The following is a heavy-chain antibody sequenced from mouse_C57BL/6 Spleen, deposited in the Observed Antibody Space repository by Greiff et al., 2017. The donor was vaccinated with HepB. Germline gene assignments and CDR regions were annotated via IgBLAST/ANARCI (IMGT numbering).Heavy chain of an antibody. D-gene: IGHD2-5*01. CDR2: IDPSDSET. CDR1: GYTFTSYW. Sequence: QVHVKQPGAELVRPGSSVKLSCKASGYTFTSYWMHWVKQRPIQGLEWIGNIDPSDSETHYNQKFKDKATLTVDKSSSTAYMQLSSLTSEDSAVYYCARSRSNYESSMDCWGQGPSVTVSS. V-gene: IGHV1-52*01. CDR3: ARSRSNYESSMDC. J-gene: IGHJ4*01.